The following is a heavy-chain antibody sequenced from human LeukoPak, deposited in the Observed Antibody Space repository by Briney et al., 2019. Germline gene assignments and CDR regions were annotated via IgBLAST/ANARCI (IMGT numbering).Heavy chain of an antibody. J-gene: IGHJ4*02. CDR3: ARDLAWGAFDY. CDR1: GFTFSNHG. Sequence: GGTLRLSCAASGFTFSNHGMNWVRQAPGKGLEWLSGISPRGGGTYYADSVKGRFTISRDDSKNTLSLQMNSLRVEDTAVYHCARDLAWGAFDYWGQGTLVTASS. V-gene: IGHV3-23*01. D-gene: IGHD7-27*01. CDR2: ISPRGGGT.